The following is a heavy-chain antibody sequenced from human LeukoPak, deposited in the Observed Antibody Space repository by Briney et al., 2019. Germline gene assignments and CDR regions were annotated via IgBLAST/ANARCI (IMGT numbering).Heavy chain of an antibody. CDR3: ARGDEWLVLGFDY. J-gene: IGHJ4*02. Sequence: SVKVSCKASGGTFSSYAISWVRQAPGQGLEWMGGIIPIFGTANYAQKFQGRVTITVDESTSAAYMELSSLRSEDTAVYYCARGDEWLVLGFDYWGQGTLVTVSS. V-gene: IGHV1-69*13. D-gene: IGHD6-19*01. CDR2: IIPIFGTA. CDR1: GGTFSSYA.